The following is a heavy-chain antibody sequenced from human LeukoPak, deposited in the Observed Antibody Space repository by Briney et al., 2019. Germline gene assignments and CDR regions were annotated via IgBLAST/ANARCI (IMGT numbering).Heavy chain of an antibody. D-gene: IGHD3-3*01. CDR2: IKQDGSEK. V-gene: IGHV3-7*01. CDR3: ARAPIFGVVLNYYYMDV. Sequence: GGSLRLSCAASGFTFSSYGMSWVRQAPGKGLEWVANIKQDGSEKYYVDSVRGRFTISRDNAKNSLYLQMNSLRAEDTAVYYCARAPIFGVVLNYYYMDVWGKGTTVTVSS. J-gene: IGHJ6*03. CDR1: GFTFSSYG.